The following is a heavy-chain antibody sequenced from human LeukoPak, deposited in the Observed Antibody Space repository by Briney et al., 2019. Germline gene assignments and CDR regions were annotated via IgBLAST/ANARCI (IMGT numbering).Heavy chain of an antibody. CDR3: AGGYGEKYWAFDI. CDR1: GFTVTGNY. D-gene: IGHD2-8*02. Sequence: GGSLRLSCAAPGFTVTGNYMSWVRQAPGKGLGWVSITYSGGESNSADSVKGSFTITRDDYNNTLFLQMNSLRREDTAIYYRAGGYGEKYWAFDIWGRGTMVTVFS. J-gene: IGHJ3*02. V-gene: IGHV3-66*01. CDR2: TYSGGES.